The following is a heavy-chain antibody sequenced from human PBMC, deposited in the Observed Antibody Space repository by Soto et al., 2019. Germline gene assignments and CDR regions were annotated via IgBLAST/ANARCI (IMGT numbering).Heavy chain of an antibody. D-gene: IGHD6-19*01. V-gene: IGHV3-23*01. CDR3: EKEGEHSSGWANFDY. J-gene: IGHJ4*02. CDR2: ISGSGGST. Sequence: EVQLLESGGGLVQPGGSLRLSCAASGFTFSSYAMSWVRQAPGKGLEWVSAISGSGGSTYYADSVKGRITISRDNSKNTMYLQMNSLRAEDTAVYYFEKEGEHSSGWANFDYWGQGTLVTVSS. CDR1: GFTFSSYA.